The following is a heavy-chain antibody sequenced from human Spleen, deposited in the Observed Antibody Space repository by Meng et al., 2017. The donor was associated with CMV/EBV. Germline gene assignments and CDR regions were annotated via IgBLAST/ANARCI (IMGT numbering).Heavy chain of an antibody. CDR2: IGSKGYSSAA. J-gene: IGHJ2*01. CDR1: TVSGST. D-gene: IGHD6-6*01. V-gene: IGHV3-73*01. CDR3: SRQVLYSSPSDWYFDL. Sequence: TVSGSTSLWDRQASGKGLEWLGYIGSKGYSSAAAYFPSVRGRFTISRDDSKNTAYLQMNSLKTEDTAIYYCSRQVLYSSPSDWYFDLWGRGTLVTVSS.